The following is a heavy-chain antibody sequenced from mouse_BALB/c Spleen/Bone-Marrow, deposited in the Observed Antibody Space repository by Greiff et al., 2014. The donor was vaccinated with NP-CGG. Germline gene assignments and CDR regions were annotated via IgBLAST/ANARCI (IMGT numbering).Heavy chain of an antibody. CDR1: GFNIKDTY. V-gene: IGHV14-3*02. CDR2: IDPANGDT. D-gene: IGHD1-1*01. Sequence: VQLQESGAELAKPGASVKLSCTASGFNIKDTYMHWVKQRPEQGLEWIGWIDPANGDTKYDPKFQGKATITADTSSNTAYLQLSSLTSEDTAVYYCTKPSFYYGSSYWYFDVWGAGTTVTVSS. J-gene: IGHJ1*01. CDR3: TKPSFYYGSSYWYFDV.